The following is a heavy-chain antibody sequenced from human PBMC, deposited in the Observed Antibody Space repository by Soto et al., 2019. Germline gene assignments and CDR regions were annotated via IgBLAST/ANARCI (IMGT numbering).Heavy chain of an antibody. D-gene: IGHD6-13*01. CDR2: ISYDGSNK. J-gene: IGHJ5*02. V-gene: IGHV3-30-3*01. CDR3: ARDSSAGTPGTGWFDP. Sequence: GGSLRLSCAASGFTFSSYAMHWVRQAPGKGLECVAVISYDGSNKYYADSVKGRFTISRDNSKNTLYLQMNSLRAEDTAVYYCARDSSAGTPGTGWFDPWGQGTLVTVSS. CDR1: GFTFSSYA.